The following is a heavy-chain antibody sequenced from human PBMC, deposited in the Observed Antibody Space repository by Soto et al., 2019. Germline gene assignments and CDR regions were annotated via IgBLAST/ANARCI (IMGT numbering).Heavy chain of an antibody. Sequence: QVQLVESGGGVVQPGRSLRLSCAASGFTFSSYAMHWVRQAPGKGLEWVAVISYDGSNKYYADSVKGRFTISRDNSKNTLYRQMNSLRAEDTAVYYCARDRGSSWSGWYFDLWGRGTLVTVSS. CDR2: ISYDGSNK. J-gene: IGHJ2*01. CDR3: ARDRGSSWSGWYFDL. D-gene: IGHD6-13*01. V-gene: IGHV3-30*14. CDR1: GFTFSSYA.